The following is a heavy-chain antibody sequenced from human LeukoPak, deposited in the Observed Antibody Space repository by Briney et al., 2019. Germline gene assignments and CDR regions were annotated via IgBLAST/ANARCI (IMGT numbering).Heavy chain of an antibody. CDR1: GFSFSRYG. V-gene: IGHV3-30*02. D-gene: IGHD6-6*01. Sequence: PGGSLRLSCAASGFSFSRYGMHWVRQAPGKGLEWVSFIRYDGNNKNYADSVKGRFTISRDNSKNTLYLQMNSLRAEDTAVYYCARDRSSSAFDYWGQGTLVTVSS. J-gene: IGHJ4*02. CDR2: IRYDGNNK. CDR3: ARDRSSSAFDY.